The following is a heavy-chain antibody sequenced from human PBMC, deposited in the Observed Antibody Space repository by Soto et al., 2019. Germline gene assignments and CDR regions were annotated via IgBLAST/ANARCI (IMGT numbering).Heavy chain of an antibody. CDR3: AVTCWFGDLLSDY. V-gene: IGHV4-59*08. CDR2: IYYSGST. Sequence: SETLSLTCTVSGGSISSCYWSWIRQPPGKGLEWIGYIYYSGSTNYNPSLKSRVTMSVDTSKNQYSLRLSSVTAADTAVYFCAVTCWFGDLLSDYWGPGTLVTVSS. CDR1: GGSISSCY. D-gene: IGHD3-10*01. J-gene: IGHJ4*02.